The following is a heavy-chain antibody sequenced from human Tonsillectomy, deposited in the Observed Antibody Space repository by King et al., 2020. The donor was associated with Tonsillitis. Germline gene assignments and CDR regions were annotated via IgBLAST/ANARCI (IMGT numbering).Heavy chain of an antibody. CDR3: AKDGIGLSYWYFDL. CDR1: GFTFSNYG. V-gene: IGHV3-30*18. D-gene: IGHD3-16*01. J-gene: IGHJ2*01. Sequence: VQLVESGGGVVQPGRSLRLSCAASGFTFSNYGMHWVRQAPGKGLEWVALIAYDGSYENYADSVKGRFAISRDNSKNTLYLEMNSLRVEDTAVYYCAKDGIGLSYWYFDLWGRGTLVTVSS. CDR2: IAYDGSYE.